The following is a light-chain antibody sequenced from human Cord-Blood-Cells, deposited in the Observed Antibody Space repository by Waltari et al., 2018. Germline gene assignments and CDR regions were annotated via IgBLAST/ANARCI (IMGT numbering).Light chain of an antibody. V-gene: IGLV2-11*01. CDR2: DVS. Sequence: QSALTHPRAVCRSPGQSVPLSSPGTSSDAGGYNYVSWYQQPPCKAPKPMIYDVSKRPSGVPDRFSGSKSGNTASLTISGLQAEDEADYYCCSYAGSYTYVFGTGTKVTVL. CDR3: CSYAGSYTYV. CDR1: SSDAGGYNY. J-gene: IGLJ1*01.